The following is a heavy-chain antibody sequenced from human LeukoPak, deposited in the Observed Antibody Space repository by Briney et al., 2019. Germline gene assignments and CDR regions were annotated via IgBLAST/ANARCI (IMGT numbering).Heavy chain of an antibody. J-gene: IGHJ4*02. Sequence: ASVKVSCKSSGYTFSNYFMHWVRQAPGQGLEWMGMINPSSDYTSYAQKFRGRVTMTRDTSTSTVYMELSSLRSEDTAVYYCTRAWQQFFDYWGQGTLVTVSS. CDR2: INPSSDYT. CDR3: TRAWQQFFDY. V-gene: IGHV1-46*01. CDR1: GYTFSNYF. D-gene: IGHD5-24*01.